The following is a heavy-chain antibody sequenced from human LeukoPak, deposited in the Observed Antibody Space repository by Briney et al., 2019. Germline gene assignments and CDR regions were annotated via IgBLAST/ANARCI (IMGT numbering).Heavy chain of an antibody. V-gene: IGHV3-64*01. CDR3: ARIEQQLVMGAFDI. Sequence: GGSLRLSCAASGFTFSSYAMHWVRQAPGKGLEYVSAISSNGGSTYYANSVKGRFTISRDNSKNTLYLQMGSLRAEDMAVYYCARIEQQLVMGAFDIWGQGTMVTVSS. J-gene: IGHJ3*02. CDR1: GFTFSSYA. D-gene: IGHD6-13*01. CDR2: ISSNGGST.